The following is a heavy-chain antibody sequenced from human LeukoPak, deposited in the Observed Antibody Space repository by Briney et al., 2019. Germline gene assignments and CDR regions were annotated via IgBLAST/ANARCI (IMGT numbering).Heavy chain of an antibody. CDR3: ARDPWSELHMVVAFDI. CDR1: GYTFTGYY. CDR2: INPNSGGT. V-gene: IGHV1-2*02. J-gene: IGHJ3*02. D-gene: IGHD1-7*01. Sequence: GASVKVSCKASGYTFTGYYMHWVRQAPGQGLEWMGWINPNSGGTNYAQKFQGRVTMTRDASISTAYMELSRLRSDDTAVYYCARDPWSELHMVVAFDIWGQGTMVTVSS.